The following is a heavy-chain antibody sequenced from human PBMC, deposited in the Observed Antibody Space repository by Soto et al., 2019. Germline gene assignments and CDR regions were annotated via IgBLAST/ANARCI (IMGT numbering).Heavy chain of an antibody. J-gene: IGHJ3*02. D-gene: IGHD1-1*01. Sequence: QVQLQQWGAGLLKPSETLSLTCAVYGGSVSSGSYYWSWIRQPPGKVLEWFGEMSHSGGANFNLSLKSRVSFSVDTSKNQFSVTMTSVTAANTALYYCARVERGTATTVVDAFEIWGPGTMVTV. V-gene: IGHV4-34*01. CDR3: ARVERGTATTVVDAFEI. CDR1: GGSVSSGSYY. CDR2: MSHSGGA.